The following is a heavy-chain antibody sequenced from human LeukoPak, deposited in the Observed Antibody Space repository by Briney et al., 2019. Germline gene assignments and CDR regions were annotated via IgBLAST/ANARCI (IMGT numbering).Heavy chain of an antibody. D-gene: IGHD1-26*01. V-gene: IGHV3-23*01. CDR2: ISGSGGDT. Sequence: GGSLRLSCAASGFTFSNWAMIWVRQAPGKGLEWVSTISGSGGDTYYADFVKGRFTISRDSSKNTLYLQMNSLTAEDTAVYYCAKDPIFSGSYGVFDYWGLGTLVTVSS. J-gene: IGHJ4*02. CDR1: GFTFSNWA. CDR3: AKDPIFSGSYGVFDY.